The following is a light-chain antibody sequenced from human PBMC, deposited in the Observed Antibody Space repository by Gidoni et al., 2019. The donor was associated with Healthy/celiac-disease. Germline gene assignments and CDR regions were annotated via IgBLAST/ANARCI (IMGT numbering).Light chain of an antibody. CDR1: QSVSSN. CDR3: QQYNNWPPIT. CDR2: GAS. V-gene: IGKV3-15*01. Sequence: EIVMTQSPATLSVSPGERATLSCRASQSVSSNLAWYQEKPGQAPRLLIYGASTRATGIPARFSGSGSETEFTLTISSLQSEDSAVDYCQQYNNWPPITFGQGTRLEIK. J-gene: IGKJ5*01.